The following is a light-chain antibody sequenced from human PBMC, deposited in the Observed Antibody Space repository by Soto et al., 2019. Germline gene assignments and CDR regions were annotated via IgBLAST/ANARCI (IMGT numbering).Light chain of an antibody. Sequence: DIVMTQSPATLSVSPGERATLSCRASQSVSSNLAWYQQKPGQAPRLLIYGASTRATGIPARFSGSGSGTEFTLTISSLQSEDFAVYYCQQYNNWPETFAQGTKV. CDR1: QSVSSN. J-gene: IGKJ1*01. V-gene: IGKV3-15*01. CDR3: QQYNNWPET. CDR2: GAS.